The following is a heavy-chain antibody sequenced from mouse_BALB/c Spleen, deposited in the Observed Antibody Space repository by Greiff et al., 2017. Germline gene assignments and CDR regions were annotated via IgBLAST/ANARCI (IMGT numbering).Heavy chain of an antibody. J-gene: IGHJ2*01. V-gene: IGHV1S29*02. CDR2: IYPYNGGT. CDR3: ARAGYDPYYFDY. D-gene: IGHD2-2*01. CDR1: GYTFTDYN. Sequence: VQLQQSGPELVKPGASVKISCKASGYTFTDYNMHWVKQSHGKSLEWIGYIYPYNGGTGYNQKFKSKATLTVDNSSSTAYMELRSLTSEDSAVYYCARAGYDPYYFDYWGQGTTLTVSS.